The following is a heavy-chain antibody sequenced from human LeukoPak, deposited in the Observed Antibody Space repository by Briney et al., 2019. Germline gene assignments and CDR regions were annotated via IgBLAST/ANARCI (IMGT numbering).Heavy chain of an antibody. CDR3: ATRSAYYTYYFDY. Sequence: ASVKVSSKASGGTFISYAISWVRQAPGQGLEWMGGIIPIFGRANYEQKFQARVTITADESTSTAYMELSSLRSEDTAVYYCATRSAYYTYYFDYWGQGTLVTVSS. V-gene: IGHV1-69*13. D-gene: IGHD3-22*01. CDR2: IIPIFGRA. J-gene: IGHJ4*02. CDR1: GGTFISYA.